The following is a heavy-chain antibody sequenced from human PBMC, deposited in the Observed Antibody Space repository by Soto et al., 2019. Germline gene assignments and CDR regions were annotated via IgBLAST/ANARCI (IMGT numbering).Heavy chain of an antibody. CDR3: AREPPLGAYTMDV. V-gene: IGHV3-48*02. Sequence: SCAASGFTFSSYWMNWVRQAPGKGLEWLSYINSGSNSISYSDSVKGRFTISRDNAKNSLPLEMNSLRDEDTAVYYCAREPPLGAYTMDVWGQGTTVTVSS. J-gene: IGHJ6*02. D-gene: IGHD3-16*01. CDR2: INSGSNSI. CDR1: GFTFSSYW.